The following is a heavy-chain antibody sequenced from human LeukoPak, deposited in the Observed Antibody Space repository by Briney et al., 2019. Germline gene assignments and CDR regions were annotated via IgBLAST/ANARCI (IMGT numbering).Heavy chain of an antibody. Sequence: GESLKISCKGSGYSFTSYWIGWVRQMPGKGLEWMGIIYPGDSDTRYSPSFQGQVTISADKSISTAYLQWSSLKASDTAMYYCARHISSSWGPSYYYGMDVWGQGTTVTVSS. CDR1: GYSFTSYW. CDR2: IYPGDSDT. J-gene: IGHJ6*02. V-gene: IGHV5-51*01. D-gene: IGHD6-13*01. CDR3: ARHISSSWGPSYYYGMDV.